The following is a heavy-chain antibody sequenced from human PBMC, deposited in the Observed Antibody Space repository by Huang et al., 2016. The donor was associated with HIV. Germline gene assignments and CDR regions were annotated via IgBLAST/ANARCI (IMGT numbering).Heavy chain of an antibody. Sequence: QVQLVQSGAEVKKPGASVKVSCKASGYAFTSYYMHWVRQAPGQGLEWIGRINPRDGSTSDAQKFQGRVTTTRDTSTNTVFMELSSLRSEDTAVYYCARDRDFYDSSGYWGFNYFDYWGQGTLVTVSS. V-gene: IGHV1-46*01. J-gene: IGHJ4*02. CDR3: ARDRDFYDSSGYWGFNYFDY. CDR1: GYAFTSYY. D-gene: IGHD3-22*01. CDR2: INPRDGST.